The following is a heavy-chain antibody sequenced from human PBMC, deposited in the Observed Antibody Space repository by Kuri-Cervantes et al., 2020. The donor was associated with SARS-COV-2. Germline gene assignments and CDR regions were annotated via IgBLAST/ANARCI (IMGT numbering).Heavy chain of an antibody. V-gene: IGHV4-34*01. CDR3: ARTYYYDSSGYPRYSDAFDI. J-gene: IGHJ3*02. CDR2: INHSGST. D-gene: IGHD3-22*01. Sequence: SETLSLTCAVYGGSFSGYYWSWIRQPPGKGLEWIGEINHSGSTNYNPSLKSRVTISVDTSKNKFSLKLSSVTAADTAVYYCARTYYYDSSGYPRYSDAFDIWGQGTMVTVSS. CDR1: GGSFSGYY.